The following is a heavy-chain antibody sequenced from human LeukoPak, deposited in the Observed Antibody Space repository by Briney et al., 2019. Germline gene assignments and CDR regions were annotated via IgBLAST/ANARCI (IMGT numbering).Heavy chain of an antibody. Sequence: GGSLRLSCTASEFTSGDYAISGVRQAPGKGLERRGFIRSKDNAGTTDYAASVKGRFIFSRDESKTVAYLALYALKTRDTTTYYSTRGRWGGGYISRGMDVWGKGTTVTISS. CDR2: IRSKDNAGTT. V-gene: IGHV3-49*04. D-gene: IGHD5-12*01. CDR1: EFTSGDYA. J-gene: IGHJ6*01. CDR3: TRGRWGGGYISRGMDV.